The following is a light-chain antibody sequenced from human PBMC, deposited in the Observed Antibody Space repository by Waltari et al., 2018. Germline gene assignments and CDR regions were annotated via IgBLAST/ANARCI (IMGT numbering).Light chain of an antibody. V-gene: IGKV3-20*01. Sequence: VLTQSPGTLSLSPGERATLSCRASQSLTKRYLAWYRQKPGQAPRLLSYGASSRAAGIPDRLSGSGAGTDFTLKISRVEAEDVGVYYCTQATQFPRTFGRGTKVEVK. CDR2: GAS. CDR1: QSLTKRY. J-gene: IGKJ1*01. CDR3: TQATQFPRT.